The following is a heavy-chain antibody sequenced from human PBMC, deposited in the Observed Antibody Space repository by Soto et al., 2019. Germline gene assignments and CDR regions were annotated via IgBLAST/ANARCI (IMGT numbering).Heavy chain of an antibody. D-gene: IGHD3-3*01. J-gene: IGHJ4*02. Sequence: GGSLRLSCAASGFTFSSYAMSWVRQAPGKGLEWVSAISGSGGSTYYADSVKGRFTISRDNSKNTLYLQMNSLRAEDTAVYYCAKEYDFWSGYLDDGYFDYWGQGTLVTVSS. CDR2: ISGSGGST. CDR3: AKEYDFWSGYLDDGYFDY. V-gene: IGHV3-23*01. CDR1: GFTFSSYA.